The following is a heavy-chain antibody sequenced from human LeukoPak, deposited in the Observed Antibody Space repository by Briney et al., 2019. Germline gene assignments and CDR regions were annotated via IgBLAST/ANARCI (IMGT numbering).Heavy chain of an antibody. Sequence: PGGSLRLSCAASGFTFSWYWMHWVRQGPGKGLVWVSRINSDGSITNYADSVKGRFTISRDNAKNSLYLQMNSLRAEDTAVYYCAELGITMIGGVWGKGTTVTISS. CDR3: AELGITMIGGV. CDR1: GFTFSWYW. CDR2: INSDGSIT. J-gene: IGHJ6*04. D-gene: IGHD3-10*02. V-gene: IGHV3-74*01.